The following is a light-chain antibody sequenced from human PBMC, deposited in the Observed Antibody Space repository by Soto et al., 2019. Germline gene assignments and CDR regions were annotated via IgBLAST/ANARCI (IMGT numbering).Light chain of an antibody. Sequence: EIVLTQSPGTLSLSPGERATLSCRASQSVSITSLAWYQQKPGQAPRLLIYGTSSRATAIPDRFSGSGSGTDFTLTNSRLEPEDFAVYYCQQYGSSPITFGQGTRLEIK. CDR1: QSVSITS. CDR3: QQYGSSPIT. J-gene: IGKJ5*01. CDR2: GTS. V-gene: IGKV3-20*01.